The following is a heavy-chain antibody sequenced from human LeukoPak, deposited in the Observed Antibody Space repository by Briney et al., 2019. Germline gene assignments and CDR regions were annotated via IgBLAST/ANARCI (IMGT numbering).Heavy chain of an antibody. Sequence: GGSLRLSCAASGFTFSSYAMSWVRQAPRKGLEWVSAISGSGGSTYYADSVKGRFTISRHNSKNTLYLQMNSLRAEDTAVYYCARNRGDYYYGMDVWGQGTTVTVSS. V-gene: IGHV3-23*01. CDR1: GFTFSSYA. D-gene: IGHD3-10*01. CDR3: ARNRGDYYYGMDV. CDR2: ISGSGGST. J-gene: IGHJ6*02.